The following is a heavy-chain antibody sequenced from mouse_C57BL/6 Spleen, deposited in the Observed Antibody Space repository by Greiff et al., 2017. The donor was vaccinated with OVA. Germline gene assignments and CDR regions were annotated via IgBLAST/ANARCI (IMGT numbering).Heavy chain of an antibody. Sequence: EVQGVESGGGLVQPKGSLKLSCAASGFSFNTYAMNWVRQAPGKGLEWVARIRSKSNNYATYYADSVKDRFTISRDDSESMLYLQMNNLKTEDTAMYYCVSFYDGYYYAMDYWGQGTSVTVSS. V-gene: IGHV10-1*01. CDR2: IRSKSNNYAT. CDR3: VSFYDGYYYAMDY. J-gene: IGHJ4*01. CDR1: GFSFNTYA. D-gene: IGHD2-3*01.